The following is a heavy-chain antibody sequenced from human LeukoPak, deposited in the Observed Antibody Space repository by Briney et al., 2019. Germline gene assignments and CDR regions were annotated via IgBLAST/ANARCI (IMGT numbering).Heavy chain of an antibody. D-gene: IGHD5-12*01. V-gene: IGHV4-34*01. Sequence: SETLSLTCAVYGGSFSGYYWSWIRQPPGKGLEWIGEINHSGSTNYNLSLKSRVTISVDTSKNQFSLKLSSVTAAETAVYYCARGVKGYSGYDWYGRSLRIFDYWGQGTLVTVSS. CDR2: INHSGST. CDR3: ARGVKGYSGYDWYGRSLRIFDY. CDR1: GGSFSGYY. J-gene: IGHJ4*02.